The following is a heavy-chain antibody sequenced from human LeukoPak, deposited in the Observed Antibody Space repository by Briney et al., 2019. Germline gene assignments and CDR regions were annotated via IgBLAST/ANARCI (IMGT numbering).Heavy chain of an antibody. J-gene: IGHJ4*02. D-gene: IGHD6-13*01. CDR2: IIPIFGTA. CDR3: ASPGIAAAGQGYFDY. CDR1: GGTFSSYA. Sequence: ASVKVSCKASGGTFSSYAISWVRQAPGQGLEWMGGIIPIFGTANYAQKFQGRVTITTDESTSTAHMELSSLRSEDTAVYYCASPGIAAAGQGYFDYWGQGTLVTVSS. V-gene: IGHV1-69*05.